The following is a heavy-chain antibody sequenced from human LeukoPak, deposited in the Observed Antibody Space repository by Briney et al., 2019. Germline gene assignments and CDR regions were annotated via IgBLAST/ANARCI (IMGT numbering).Heavy chain of an antibody. J-gene: IGHJ4*02. CDR2: ISYDARE. CDR3: AKAGCGNANCYTNS. D-gene: IGHD2-2*01. Sequence: GGSLRPSCTASGFIFNTYGMHWGRQAPGKGLEWVAAISYDAREFFADSVKGRFTISRDNSKNTLYLQMNNLRADDTAVYYCAKAGCGNANCYTNSWGQGTLVTVSS. CDR1: GFIFNTYG. V-gene: IGHV3-30*18.